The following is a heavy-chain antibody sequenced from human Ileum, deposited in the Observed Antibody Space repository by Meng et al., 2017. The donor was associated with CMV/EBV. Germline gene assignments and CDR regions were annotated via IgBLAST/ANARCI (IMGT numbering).Heavy chain of an antibody. Sequence: GESLKISCAASGFTFSSYSMSWVRQAPGKGLEWVSAISGSGGSTYYADSVKGRFTISRDNSKNTLYLQMNSLRAEDTAVYYCAKEETGIDYWGQGTLVTVSS. J-gene: IGHJ4*02. D-gene: IGHD6-13*01. CDR3: AKEETGIDY. CDR1: GFTFSSYS. CDR2: ISGSGGST. V-gene: IGHV3-23*01.